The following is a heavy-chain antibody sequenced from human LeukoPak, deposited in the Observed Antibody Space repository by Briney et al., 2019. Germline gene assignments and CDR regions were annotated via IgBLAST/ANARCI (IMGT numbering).Heavy chain of an antibody. J-gene: IGHJ5*02. CDR3: ARDRILYDILTGYSYAWFDP. V-gene: IGHV4-59*01. CDR1: GGSISSYY. Sequence: SETLSLTCTVSGGSISSYYWSWIRQPPGKGLEWIGYIYYSGSTNYNPSLKSRVTISVDTSKNQFSLKLSSVTAADTAVYYCARDRILYDILTGYSYAWFDPWGQGTLVTVSS. CDR2: IYYSGST. D-gene: IGHD3-9*01.